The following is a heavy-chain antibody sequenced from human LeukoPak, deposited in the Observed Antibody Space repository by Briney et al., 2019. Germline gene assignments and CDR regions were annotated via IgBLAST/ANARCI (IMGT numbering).Heavy chain of an antibody. Sequence: SQTLSLTCAVFGDSFSGHYWHWVRQAPGKEREWIGDIPSNVGTNYNTYLGGRVTISRETSSNQFSLKLNSLTPTDPAIFYCAGRFYFDLWGRGTLVTVSS. CDR3: AGRFYFDL. CDR2: IPSNVGT. V-gene: IGHV4-34*01. CDR1: GDSFSGHY. D-gene: IGHD3-16*01. J-gene: IGHJ2*01.